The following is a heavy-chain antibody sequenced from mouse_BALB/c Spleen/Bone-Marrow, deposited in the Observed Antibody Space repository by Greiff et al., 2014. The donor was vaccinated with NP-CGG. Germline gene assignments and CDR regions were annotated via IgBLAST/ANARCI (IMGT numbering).Heavy chain of an antibody. CDR2: ISSGGGST. CDR1: GFAFSSYD. J-gene: IGHJ3*02. Sequence: EVMLVESGGGLVKPGGSLKLSCAASGFAFSSYDMSWVRQTPEKRLEWVAYISSGGGSTYYADTVKGRFTISRDNAKNTLKSEDTAMYYCARQILRGFGYWGQGTPVTVSA. CDR3: ARQILRGFGY. D-gene: IGHD1-1*01. V-gene: IGHV5-12-1*01.